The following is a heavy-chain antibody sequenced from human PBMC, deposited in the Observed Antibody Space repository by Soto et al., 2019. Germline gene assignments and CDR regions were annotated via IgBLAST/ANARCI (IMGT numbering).Heavy chain of an antibody. Sequence: QLQLQESGPGLVKPSETLSLTCTVSGGSISSSSYYWGWIRQPPGKGLEWIGSIYYSGSTYYNPSLKRRVTISVDTSKNQFSLKLSSVTAADTAVYYCARHPRSGGVLVPAAPFDYWGQGTLVTVSS. CDR3: ARHPRSGGVLVPAAPFDY. CDR2: IYYSGST. J-gene: IGHJ4*02. CDR1: GGSISSSSYY. V-gene: IGHV4-39*01. D-gene: IGHD2-2*01.